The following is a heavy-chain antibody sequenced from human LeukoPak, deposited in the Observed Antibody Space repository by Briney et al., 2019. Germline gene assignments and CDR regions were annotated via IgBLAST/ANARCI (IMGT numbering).Heavy chain of an antibody. J-gene: IGHJ4*02. D-gene: IGHD5/OR15-5a*01. V-gene: IGHV1-18*01. CDR3: ARAGAVSTSNFDN. Sequence: ASVTVSCTTSGYTFVMFGITWVRQAPGQGLEWMGWISSNGNTDYAPKLQDRIIMTIDTSTSTAYMELRSLRSDDTAMYYCARAGAVSTSNFDNWGQGTLVTVSS. CDR1: GYTFVMFG. CDR2: ISSNGNT.